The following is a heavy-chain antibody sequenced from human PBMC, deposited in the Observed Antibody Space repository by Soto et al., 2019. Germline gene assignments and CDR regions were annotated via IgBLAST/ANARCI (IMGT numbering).Heavy chain of an antibody. CDR3: AKDLGYVSGHFLSSGMDV. CDR1: GYSFSTYW. V-gene: IGHV5-51*01. D-gene: IGHD2-15*01. Sequence: HGESLKISCKGSGYSFSTYWIGWVRQMPGKGLEWMGIFYPADSDTRYSPSFQGQVTISADKSISTAYLQWSSLRAEDTTIYYCAKDLGYVSGHFLSSGMDVWGQGTAVTVSS. J-gene: IGHJ6*02. CDR2: FYPADSDT.